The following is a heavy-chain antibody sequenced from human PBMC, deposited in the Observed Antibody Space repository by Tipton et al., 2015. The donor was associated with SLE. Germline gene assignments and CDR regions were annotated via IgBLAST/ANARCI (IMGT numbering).Heavy chain of an antibody. J-gene: IGHJ3*02. CDR1: GGSISSYY. Sequence: TLSLTCTVSGGSISSYYWSWIRQPPGKGLEWIGYIYYSGSTNYNPPLKSRVTISVDTSKNQFSLKLSSVTAADTAVYYCARRRVEPGAFDIWGIGTMVTVSS. CDR3: ARRRVEPGAFDI. CDR2: IYYSGST. D-gene: IGHD5-24*01. V-gene: IGHV4-59*08.